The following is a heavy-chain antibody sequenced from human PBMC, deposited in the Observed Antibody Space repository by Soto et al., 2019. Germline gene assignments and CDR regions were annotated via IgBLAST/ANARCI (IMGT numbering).Heavy chain of an antibody. D-gene: IGHD1-26*01. J-gene: IGHJ4*02. Sequence: QTGGSLRLSCAASGFTFSSYAMHWVRQAPGKGLEWVAVISYDGSNKYYADSVKGRFTISRDNSKNTLYLQMNSLRAEDTAVYYCARDRGSYLFDYWGQGTLVTVSS. CDR2: ISYDGSNK. CDR1: GFTFSSYA. CDR3: ARDRGSYLFDY. V-gene: IGHV3-30-3*01.